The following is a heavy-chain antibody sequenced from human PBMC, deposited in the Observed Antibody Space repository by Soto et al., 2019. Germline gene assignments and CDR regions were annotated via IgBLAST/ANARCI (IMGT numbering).Heavy chain of an antibody. CDR2: VYYSGST. Sequence: QVQLQESGPGLVKPSETLSLTCTVSGGSISSFYWVWIRQPPGKGLEWIGYVYYSGSTNYNPSLKSRVTISVDTSKNQFSLKLSSVTAADTAVYYCARAYGAARPVDYWGQGTLVTVSS. D-gene: IGHD6-6*01. CDR1: GGSISSFY. CDR3: ARAYGAARPVDY. J-gene: IGHJ4*02. V-gene: IGHV4-59*01.